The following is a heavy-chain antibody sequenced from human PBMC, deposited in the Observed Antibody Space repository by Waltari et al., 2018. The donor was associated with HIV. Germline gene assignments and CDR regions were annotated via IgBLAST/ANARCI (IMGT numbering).Heavy chain of an antibody. V-gene: IGHV3-21*01. D-gene: IGHD5-12*01. CDR2: ISSTISST. CDR1: GCTFSSYS. Sequence: EVHLVESGGGLVKPGGSLRLSCAASGCTFSSYSMNWVRQAPGKGLEWVSSISSTISSTSYADSVKGRFTISRDNAKNSLYLQMNSLRAEDTAVYYCVRVEFGGYAYGYWGQGTLVTVSS. CDR3: VRVEFGGYAYGY. J-gene: IGHJ4*02.